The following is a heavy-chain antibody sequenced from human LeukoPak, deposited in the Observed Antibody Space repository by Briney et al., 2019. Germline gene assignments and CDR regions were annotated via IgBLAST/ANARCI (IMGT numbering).Heavy chain of an antibody. J-gene: IGHJ1*01. CDR3: AIRPIAAAGLQVQH. CDR1: GFTFSNYG. Sequence: GGSLRLSCAASGFTFSNYGMHWVRQAPGKGLEWVAFIRYDGSNKYYADSVKGRFTISRDNSKNTLYLQMNSLRAEDTAVYYCAIRPIAAAGLQVQHWGQGTLVTVSS. CDR2: IRYDGSNK. D-gene: IGHD6-13*01. V-gene: IGHV3-30*02.